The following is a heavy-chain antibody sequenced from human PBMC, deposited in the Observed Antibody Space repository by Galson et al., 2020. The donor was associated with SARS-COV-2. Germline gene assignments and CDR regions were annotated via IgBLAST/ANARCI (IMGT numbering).Heavy chain of an antibody. J-gene: IGHJ4*02. CDR1: GDSFSDYW. CDR3: ARRIYDTGGYDVGLDY. Sequence: GESLKISCKGSGDSFSDYWIAWVRQMPGKGLEWMGIIYPRDADTAYSPSFQGQVTISVDESITTAYLQWSSVKASDTAIYYCARRIYDTGGYDVGLDYWGQGTPITVSS. V-gene: IGHV5-51*01. D-gene: IGHD3-22*01. CDR2: IYPRDADT.